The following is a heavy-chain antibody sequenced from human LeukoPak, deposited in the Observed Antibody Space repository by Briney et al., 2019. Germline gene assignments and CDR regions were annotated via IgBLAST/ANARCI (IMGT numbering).Heavy chain of an antibody. CDR3: ARRDYLIAVAGTRYAFDI. CDR2: IIPILGIA. V-gene: IGHV1-69*04. J-gene: IGHJ3*02. Sequence: GASVNLSCNASGSTFTSNAISWVRHPPGQGHERKGRIIPILGIASYAQKMQGRVTMARVPSASTVYMELSSLRSEDTAVYYCARRDYLIAVAGTRYAFDIWGQGTMVTVSS. CDR1: GSTFTSNA. D-gene: IGHD6-19*01.